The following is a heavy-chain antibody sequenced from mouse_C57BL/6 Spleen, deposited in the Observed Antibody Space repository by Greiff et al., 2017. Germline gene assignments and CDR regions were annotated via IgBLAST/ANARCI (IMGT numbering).Heavy chain of an antibody. D-gene: IGHD1-1*01. Sequence: EVQLQQSGPELVKPGASVKISCKASGYSFTDYNMNWVKQSNGKSLEWIGVINPNYGTTSYNQKFKGKATLTVDQSSSTAYMQLNRLTSEDSAVYYGARRAPYGSSGHWYVGVWGTGTTVTVSS. CDR3: ARRAPYGSSGHWYVGV. J-gene: IGHJ1*03. V-gene: IGHV1-39*01. CDR1: GYSFTDYN. CDR2: INPNYGTT.